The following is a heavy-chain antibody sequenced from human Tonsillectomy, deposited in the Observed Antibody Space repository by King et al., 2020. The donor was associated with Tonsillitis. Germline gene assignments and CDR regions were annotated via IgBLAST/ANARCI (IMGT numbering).Heavy chain of an antibody. CDR3: ASTLGYCSGGSCLP. D-gene: IGHD2-15*01. Sequence: VQLVESGGGLVQPGVSLRLACAASGFTFSSYWMNWVRQAPGKGLEWVANIKQDGSEKYYVDSVKGRFTISRDNAKNSLYLQMNSLRAEDTAVYYCASTLGYCSGGSCLPWGQGTLVTVSS. CDR1: GFTFSSYW. CDR2: IKQDGSEK. J-gene: IGHJ5*02. V-gene: IGHV3-7*01.